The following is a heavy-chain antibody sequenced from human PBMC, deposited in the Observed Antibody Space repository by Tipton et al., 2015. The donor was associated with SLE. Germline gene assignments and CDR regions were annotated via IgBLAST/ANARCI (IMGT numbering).Heavy chain of an antibody. CDR3: ARDPYGNEDY. V-gene: IGHV4-34*01. CDR1: GGSFSGYY. D-gene: IGHD4-11*01. CDR2: VYPSGST. Sequence: TLSLTCAVYGGSFSGYYWGWIRQPPGGGLEWLGSVYPSGSTYYNPSLKSRVTISVDTSKNQFSLKLSSVTAADTAVYYCARDPYGNEDYWGQGTLVTVSS. J-gene: IGHJ4*02.